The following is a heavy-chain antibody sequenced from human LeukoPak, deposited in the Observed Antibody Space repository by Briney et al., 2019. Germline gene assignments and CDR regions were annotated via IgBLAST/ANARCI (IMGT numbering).Heavy chain of an antibody. D-gene: IGHD3-3*01. Sequence: SETLSLTCTVSGGSISSYYWSWIRQPAGKGLEWIGRIYTSGSTNYNPSLKSRVTISVDTSKNQFSLKLSSVTAADTAVYYCARVTRGYHNYYYYGMDVWGQGTTVTVSS. V-gene: IGHV4-4*07. CDR3: ARVTRGYHNYYYYGMDV. CDR1: GGSISSYY. J-gene: IGHJ6*02. CDR2: IYTSGST.